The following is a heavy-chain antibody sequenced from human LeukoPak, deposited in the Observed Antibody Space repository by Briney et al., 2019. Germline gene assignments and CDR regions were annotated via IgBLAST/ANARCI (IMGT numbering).Heavy chain of an antibody. CDR3: ARRIGRTTIAAAGTGWFDP. V-gene: IGHV4-39*01. CDR2: IYYSGST. CDR1: GGSISSSSYY. Sequence: SETLSLTCTVSGGSISSSSYYWGWIRQPPGKGLEWIGSIYYSGSTYYNPSLKSRVTISVDTSKNQFSLKLSSVTAADTAVYYCARRIGRTTIAAAGTGWFDPWGQGTLVTVSS. J-gene: IGHJ5*02. D-gene: IGHD6-13*01.